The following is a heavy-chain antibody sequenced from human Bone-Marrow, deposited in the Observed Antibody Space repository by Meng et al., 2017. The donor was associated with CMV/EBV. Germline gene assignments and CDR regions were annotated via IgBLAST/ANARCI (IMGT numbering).Heavy chain of an antibody. J-gene: IGHJ5*02. CDR1: GYTFTGYY. CDR2: INPNSGGT. V-gene: IGHV1-2*02. CDR3: ARGWYGDRYQSGWFDP. Sequence: ASVKVSCKASGYTFTGYYMHWVRQAPGQGLEWMGWINPNSGGTNYAQKFQGRVTMTRDTSISTAYMELSRLRSDDTAVYYCARGWYGDRYQSGWFDPWGQGTLVTASS. D-gene: IGHD4-17*01.